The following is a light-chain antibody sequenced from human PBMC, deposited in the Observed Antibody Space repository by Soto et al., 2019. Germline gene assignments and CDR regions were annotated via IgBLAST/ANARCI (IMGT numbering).Light chain of an antibody. CDR2: DAS. V-gene: IGKV1-5*01. J-gene: IGKJ1*01. CDR3: QQFIDGWT. Sequence: IQITQSPSTLSASIGDKGTSTFRASQSINNRLAWYQQMPGKAPNLLIYDASTLESGVPSRFRGSGSETEFTLTISGLQPDDFATYYCQQFIDGWTFGQGTKVDIK. CDR1: QSINNR.